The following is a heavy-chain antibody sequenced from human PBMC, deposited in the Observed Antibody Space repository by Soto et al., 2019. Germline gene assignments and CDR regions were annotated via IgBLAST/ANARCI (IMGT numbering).Heavy chain of an antibody. J-gene: IGHJ4*02. CDR1: GGSISSYN. CDR3: ARRAYYDSSGYFDY. D-gene: IGHD3-22*01. Sequence: SETLSLTCAVSGGSISSYNWWSWVRQPPGKGLEWIGYIYYSGSTNYNPSLKSRVTISVDTSKNQLSLELSSVTAADTAVYYCARRAYYDSSGYFDYWGQGTLVTVSS. V-gene: IGHV4-4*02. CDR2: IYYSGST.